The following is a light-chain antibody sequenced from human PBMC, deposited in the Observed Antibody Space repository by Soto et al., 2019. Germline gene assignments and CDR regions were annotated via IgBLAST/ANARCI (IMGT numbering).Light chain of an antibody. J-gene: IGLJ3*02. CDR1: SSDVGVYHY. Sequence: QSALTQPPSASGSPGQSVTISCTGTSSDVGVYHYVSWYQQHPGKAPKLMIYDVNKRPSGVPDRFSGSKSGNTASLTVSGLQAEDEADYYCISYAGSSIWVFGGGTKLTVL. CDR2: DVN. V-gene: IGLV2-8*01. CDR3: ISYAGSSIWV.